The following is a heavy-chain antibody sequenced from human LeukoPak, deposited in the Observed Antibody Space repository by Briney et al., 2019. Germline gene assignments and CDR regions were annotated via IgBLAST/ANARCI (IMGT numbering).Heavy chain of an antibody. Sequence: SETLSLTCTVSGDSISSYYWSWIRKPPGKGLEWIGYIYYSGSTNYNPSLTSRVTILVDASKNQFSLKLTSVTAADTAVYYCARGYCTNGVCSSDYFDYWGQGTLVTVSS. CDR2: IYYSGST. CDR1: GDSISSYY. CDR3: ARGYCTNGVCSSDYFDY. J-gene: IGHJ4*02. D-gene: IGHD2-8*01. V-gene: IGHV4-59*12.